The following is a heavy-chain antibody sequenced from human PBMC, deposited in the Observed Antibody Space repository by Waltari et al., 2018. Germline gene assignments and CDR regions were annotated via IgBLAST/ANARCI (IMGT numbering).Heavy chain of an antibody. CDR2: INTNTGNP. CDR1: GYTFTSYA. Sequence: QVQLVQSGSALKKPGASVKVSCKASGYTFTSYAMNWVRQAHGQGLEWMGWINTNTGNPTYAQGFTGRFVFSLDTSVRTAYLQISSLKAEDTAVYYCARVVNWPPRNWNLLQGWFDPWGQGTLVTVSS. CDR3: ARVVNWPPRNWNLLQGWFDP. J-gene: IGHJ5*02. D-gene: IGHD1-1*01. V-gene: IGHV7-4-1*02.